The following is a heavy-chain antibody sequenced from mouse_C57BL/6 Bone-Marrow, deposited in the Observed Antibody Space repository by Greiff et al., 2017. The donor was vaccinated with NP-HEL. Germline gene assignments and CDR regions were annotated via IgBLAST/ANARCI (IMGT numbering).Heavy chain of an antibody. J-gene: IGHJ4*01. Sequence: VKLQQSGAELARPGASVKLSCKASGYTFTSYGISWVKQRTGQGLEWIGEIYPRSGNTYYNEKFKGKATLTADKSSITAYMELRSLTSEDSAVYFCAKSLYYGNYGYAMDYWGQGTSVTVSS. V-gene: IGHV1-81*01. CDR2: IYPRSGNT. CDR3: AKSLYYGNYGYAMDY. D-gene: IGHD2-1*01. CDR1: GYTFTSYG.